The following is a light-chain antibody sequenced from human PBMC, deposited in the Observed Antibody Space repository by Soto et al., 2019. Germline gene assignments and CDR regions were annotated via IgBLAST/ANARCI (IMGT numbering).Light chain of an antibody. J-gene: IGLJ1*01. CDR2: DVS. V-gene: IGLV2-11*01. Sequence: LTQPRSVSGSPGQSVTISCTGTSSDVGGYNYVSWYQQHPGKAPKLMIYDVSKRPSGVPDRFSGSKSGNTASLTISGLQAEDEADYYCCSYAGSYTFYVFGTGTKVTV. CDR1: SSDVGGYNY. CDR3: CSYAGSYTFYV.